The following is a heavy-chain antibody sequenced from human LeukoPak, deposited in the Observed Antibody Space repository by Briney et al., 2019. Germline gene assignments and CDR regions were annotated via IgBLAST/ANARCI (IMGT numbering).Heavy chain of an antibody. V-gene: IGHV1-69*04. CDR1: GYTFTSYG. CDR2: ITPILGTT. J-gene: IGHJ5*02. D-gene: IGHD1-26*01. CDR3: ARVTLRGSKYNWFDP. Sequence: GASVKVSCKASGYTFTSYGISWVRQAPGQGLEWMGRITPILGTTNYAQKFQGRITITADKSTSTAYMELISLRSEDTAVYYCARVTLRGSKYNWFDPWGQGTLVTVSS.